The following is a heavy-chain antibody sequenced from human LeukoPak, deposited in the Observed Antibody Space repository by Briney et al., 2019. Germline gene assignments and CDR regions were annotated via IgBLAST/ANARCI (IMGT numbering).Heavy chain of an antibody. CDR1: GGSISSGSYY. D-gene: IGHD5-18*01. CDR2: IYTSGST. CDR3: ARTTEGGYTYDYFYYYYMDV. V-gene: IGHV4-61*02. J-gene: IGHJ6*03. Sequence: SETLSLTCTVSGGSISSGSYYWSWIRQPARKGLEWIGRIYTSGSTNYNPSLKSRVTISVDTSKNQFSLKLSSVTAADTAVYYCARTTEGGYTYDYFYYYYMDVWGKGTTVTISS.